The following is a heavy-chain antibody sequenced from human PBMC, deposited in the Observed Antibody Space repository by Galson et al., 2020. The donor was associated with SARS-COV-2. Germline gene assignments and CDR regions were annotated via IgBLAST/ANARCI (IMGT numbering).Heavy chain of an antibody. V-gene: IGHV3-7*04. D-gene: IGHD6-13*01. J-gene: IGHJ6*03. CDR2: IKEDGSEK. CDR3: ARDRAAAYYMDV. CDR1: GFRFSHYW. Sequence: GESLKISCAVSGFRFSHYWMSWVRQAPGKGLEWVANIKEDGSEKFYVDSVKGRFTISRDNAKNSVSLQMNSLRVEDTALYYCARDRAAAYYMDVWGKGTTVTV.